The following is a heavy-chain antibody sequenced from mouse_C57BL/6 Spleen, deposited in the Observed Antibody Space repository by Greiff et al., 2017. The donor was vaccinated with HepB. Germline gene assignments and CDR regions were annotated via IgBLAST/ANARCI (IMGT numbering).Heavy chain of an antibody. CDR1: GFNIKDYY. Sequence: EVQLQQSGAELVKPGASVKLSCTASGFNIKDYYMHWVKQRTEQGLEWIGRIDPEDGETKYAPKFQGKATITADTSSNTVYLQLSSLTSEDTAVYYGARGGTTVVATNYFDYWGQGTTLTVSS. J-gene: IGHJ2*01. V-gene: IGHV14-2*01. CDR3: ARGGTTVVATNYFDY. CDR2: IDPEDGET. D-gene: IGHD1-1*01.